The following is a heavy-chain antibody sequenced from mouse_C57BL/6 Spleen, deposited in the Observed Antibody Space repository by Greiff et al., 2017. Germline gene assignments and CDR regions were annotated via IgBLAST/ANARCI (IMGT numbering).Heavy chain of an antibody. D-gene: IGHD1-1*02. J-gene: IGHJ2*01. CDR1: GYTFTSYW. CDR3: ARGGLWLLYLDY. CDR2: IDPSDSYT. V-gene: IGHV1-59*01. Sequence: VQLQQPGAELVRPGTSVKLSCKASGYTFTSYWMHWVKQRPGQGLEWIGVIDPSDSYTNYNPKFKGKATLTVDTSSSTAYMQLSSLASEDSAVYYCARGGLWLLYLDYWGQGTTLTVSS.